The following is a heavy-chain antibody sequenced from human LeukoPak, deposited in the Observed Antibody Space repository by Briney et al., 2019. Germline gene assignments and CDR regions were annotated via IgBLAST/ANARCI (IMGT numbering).Heavy chain of an antibody. Sequence: SETLSLTCTVSGGSISSSSYYWGWIRQPPGKGLEWIGSIYYSGSTYYNPSLKSRVTISVDTSKNQFSLKLSSVTAADTVVYYCARGGEYYDILTGYFYWGQGTLVTVSS. J-gene: IGHJ4*02. CDR2: IYYSGST. CDR1: GGSISSSSYY. CDR3: ARGGEYYDILTGYFY. V-gene: IGHV4-39*07. D-gene: IGHD3-9*01.